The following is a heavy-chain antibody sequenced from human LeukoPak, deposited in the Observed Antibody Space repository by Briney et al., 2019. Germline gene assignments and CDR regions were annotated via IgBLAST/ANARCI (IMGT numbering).Heavy chain of an antibody. V-gene: IGHV5-51*01. CDR2: IYPSDTDT. CDR1: GYSFTDFW. J-gene: IGHJ4*02. D-gene: IGHD1-7*01. CDR3: ARLPVSGTHFDT. Sequence: GESLKISCTGSGYSFTDFWIGWMRQMPGEGLEWMGMIYPSDTDTKYSPSFQGQVTISADKSTSTAYLHWNTLKASDSAIYYCARLPVSGTHFDTWGRGTLVSVSS.